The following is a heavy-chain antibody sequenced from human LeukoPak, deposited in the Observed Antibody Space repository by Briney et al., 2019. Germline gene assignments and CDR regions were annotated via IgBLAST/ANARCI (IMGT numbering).Heavy chain of an antibody. V-gene: IGHV3-74*01. J-gene: IGHJ4*02. CDR3: ARWEPTGYYFDY. CDR1: GLTFSSHW. Sequence: GGSLRLSCAASGLTFSSHWMHWVRQAPGKGLVWVSRITNDGSSTTYADSVKGRFTISRDNAKNTLYLQMNSLRAEDTAVYSCARWEPTGYYFDYWGEGTLVTVSS. D-gene: IGHD1-26*01. CDR2: ITNDGSST.